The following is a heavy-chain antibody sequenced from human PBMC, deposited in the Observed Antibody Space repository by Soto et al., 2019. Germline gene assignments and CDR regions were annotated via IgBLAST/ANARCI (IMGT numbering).Heavy chain of an antibody. J-gene: IGHJ4*02. CDR1: GFIFSTYW. D-gene: IGHD3-9*01. CDR3: ARLTGDYFDN. CDR2: IKQDGSEK. V-gene: IGHV3-7*01. Sequence: EVQLVESGGGLVQPGGSLRLSCAASGFIFSTYWMTWVRQAPGKGLEWLANIKQDGSEKHYLDGRFAISRDNAKNSLYLQVSSLRAEDTAVYYCARLTGDYFDNWGQGTLVTVSS.